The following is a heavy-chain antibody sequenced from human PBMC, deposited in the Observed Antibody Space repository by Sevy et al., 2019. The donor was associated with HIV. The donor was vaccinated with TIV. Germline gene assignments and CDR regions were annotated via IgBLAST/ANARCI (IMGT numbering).Heavy chain of an antibody. CDR1: GFTFSSYW. CDR3: ASLDYSYYYYYGMDV. V-gene: IGHV3-7*01. D-gene: IGHD4-4*01. Sequence: GGSLRLSCAASGFTFSSYWMSWVRQAPGKGLEWMANIKQDGSEKYYVDSVKGRFTISRDNAKNSLYLQMNSLRAEDTAVNYCASLDYSYYYYYGMDVWGQGTTVTVSS. J-gene: IGHJ6*02. CDR2: IKQDGSEK.